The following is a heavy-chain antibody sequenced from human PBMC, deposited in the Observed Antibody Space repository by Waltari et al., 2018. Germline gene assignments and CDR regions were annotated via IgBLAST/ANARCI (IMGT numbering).Heavy chain of an antibody. J-gene: IGHJ4*02. CDR3: ARAGYYDSSGYYYAFDY. Sequence: QVQLVQSGAEVKKPGSSVKVSCTASGGTFSSSAISWVRQAPGQGLEWMGGIIPIFGTANYAQKFQGRVTITTDETTSTAYMELSSLRSEDTAVYYCARAGYYDSSGYYYAFDYWGQGTLVTVSS. CDR1: GGTFSSSA. V-gene: IGHV1-69*05. CDR2: IIPIFGTA. D-gene: IGHD3-22*01.